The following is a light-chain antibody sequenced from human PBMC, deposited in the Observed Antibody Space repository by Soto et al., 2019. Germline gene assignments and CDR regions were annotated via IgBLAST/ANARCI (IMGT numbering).Light chain of an antibody. J-gene: IGKJ4*01. V-gene: IGKV1-5*01. Sequence: DIQMTQSPSTLSASVGDRVTITCRASQSISSWLAWYQQKPGKAPKLLIYDASSLESGVPSRFSGRGSGTEFSLTISSFQTDDFVTYYYHQDKSDPRTLGGGTKV. CDR1: QSISSW. CDR2: DAS. CDR3: HQDKSDPRT.